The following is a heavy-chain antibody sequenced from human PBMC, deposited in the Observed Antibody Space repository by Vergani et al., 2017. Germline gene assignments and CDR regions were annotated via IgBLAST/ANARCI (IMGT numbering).Heavy chain of an antibody. V-gene: IGHV3-49*03. CDR1: GFTFGYYA. CDR2: IRSKAYGQAT. CDR3: VRDQVTMLRGSDALDS. J-gene: IGHJ3*02. D-gene: IGHD3-10*01. Sequence: EVQLVESGGDLVQPGRSLRLSCTASGFTFGYYAMDWFRQAPGQGLEWVGGIRSKAYGQATIYAASVKGRFTISRDDSKIIAYLQMNNLQTEDTAMYYCVRDQVTMLRGSDALDSWGQGTMVTVSS.